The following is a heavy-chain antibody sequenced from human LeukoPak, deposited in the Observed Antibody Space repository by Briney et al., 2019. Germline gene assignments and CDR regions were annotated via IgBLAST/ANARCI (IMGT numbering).Heavy chain of an antibody. CDR3: AREAYDFWSGYPPDYYGMDV. Sequence: ASVKVSCKASGYTFTGYGISWVRQAPGQGLEWMGGISAYNGNTNYAQKLQGRVTMTTDTSTSTAYMELRSLRSDDTAVYYCAREAYDFWSGYPPDYYGMDVWGQGTTVTVSS. J-gene: IGHJ6*02. CDR1: GYTFTGYG. D-gene: IGHD3-3*01. CDR2: ISAYNGNT. V-gene: IGHV1-18*01.